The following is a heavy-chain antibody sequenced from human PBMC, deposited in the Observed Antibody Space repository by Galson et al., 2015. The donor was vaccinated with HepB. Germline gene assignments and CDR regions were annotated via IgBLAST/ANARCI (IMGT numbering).Heavy chain of an antibody. V-gene: IGHV3-30-3*01. CDR1: GFTFSSYA. Sequence: SLRLSCAASGFTFSSYAMHWVRQAPGKGLEWVAVISYDGSNKYYADSVKGRFTISRDNSKNTLYLQMNSLRVEDTAVYYCAKDWYTSGPFTPAWDWGQGTLATVSS. J-gene: IGHJ4*02. CDR2: ISYDGSNK. CDR3: AKDWYTSGPFTPAWD. D-gene: IGHD6-19*01.